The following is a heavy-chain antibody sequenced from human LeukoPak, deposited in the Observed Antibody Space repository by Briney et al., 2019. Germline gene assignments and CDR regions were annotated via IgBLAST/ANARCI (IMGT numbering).Heavy chain of an antibody. Sequence: GGSLRLSCEASGFTFSTYGMHWVRQAPGKGLEWVAFIRYDGGNEYYADSVKGRFTISRDNSKNTVYLQMSSLRAEDTAVYYCARDTTSLRITMVRGVDDAFAIWGQGTMVTVSS. CDR3: ARDTTSLRITMVRGVDDAFAI. CDR1: GFTFSTYG. D-gene: IGHD3-10*01. CDR2: IRYDGGNE. V-gene: IGHV3-30*02. J-gene: IGHJ3*02.